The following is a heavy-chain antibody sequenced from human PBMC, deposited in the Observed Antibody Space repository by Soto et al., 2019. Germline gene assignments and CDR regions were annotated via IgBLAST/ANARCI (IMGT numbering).Heavy chain of an antibody. D-gene: IGHD6-19*01. CDR3: GRHRWYSNGWFGLDI. V-gene: IGHV4-39*01. CDR1: GGSISSSGYY. Sequence: QVQLQESGPGLVKPSETLSLTCTVSGGSISSSGYYWGWIRQPPGQGLEWIGTMYYSGTTYYNPSLKSRITIFVDPTKTQVSLNINAVTAADTAVYYCGRHRWYSNGWFGLDIWGQGTMVTVS. J-gene: IGHJ3*02. CDR2: MYYSGTT.